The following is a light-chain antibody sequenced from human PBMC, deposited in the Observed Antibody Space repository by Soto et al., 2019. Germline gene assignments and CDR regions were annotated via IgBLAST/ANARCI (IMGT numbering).Light chain of an antibody. CDR3: SSYTSSLVV. Sequence: QSALTQPASVSGSPGQSITISCTGTSSDVGGYNYVSWYQQHPGKAPKLMIYDVSNRPSGVSNRFSGSKSGNTASLTISGLQAEDEADYYFSSYTSSLVVFGGGTKLTVL. V-gene: IGLV2-14*01. CDR2: DVS. CDR1: SSDVGGYNY. J-gene: IGLJ2*01.